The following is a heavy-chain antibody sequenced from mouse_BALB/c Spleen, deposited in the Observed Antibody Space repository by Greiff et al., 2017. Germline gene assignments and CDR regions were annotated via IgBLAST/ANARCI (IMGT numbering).Heavy chain of an antibody. CDR3: ARDGSSYPYAMDY. CDR1: GFTFSSYA. Sequence: EVKVVESGGGLVKPGGSLKLSCAASGFTFSSYAMSWVRQTPEKRLEWVASISSGGSTYYPDSVKGRFTISRDNARNILYLQMSSLRSEDTAMYYCARDGSSYPYAMDYWGQGTSVTVSS. D-gene: IGHD1-1*01. J-gene: IGHJ4*01. CDR2: ISSGGST. V-gene: IGHV5-6-5*01.